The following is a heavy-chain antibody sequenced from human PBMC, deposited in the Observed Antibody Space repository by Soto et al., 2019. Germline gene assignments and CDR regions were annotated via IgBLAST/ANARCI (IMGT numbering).Heavy chain of an antibody. V-gene: IGHV3-21*01. CDR1: VFTFRSFT. Sequence: GTLRLSCAASVFTFRSFTMNWVRQAPGKGLEWVSTISSNSAYIYYTDALMGRFTISRDNAKNSLHLQMNSLRAEDTAVYYCTRDASRDSSARGWFDPWGPGTLVTVSS. CDR2: ISSNSAYI. D-gene: IGHD6-13*01. CDR3: TRDASRDSSARGWFDP. J-gene: IGHJ5*02.